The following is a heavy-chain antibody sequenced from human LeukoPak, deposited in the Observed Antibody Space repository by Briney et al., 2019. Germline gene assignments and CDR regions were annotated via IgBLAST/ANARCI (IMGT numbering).Heavy chain of an antibody. CDR3: ARGITMNGFIRAYFDY. CDR1: GYTFTGYY. CDR2: INPNSGGT. V-gene: IGHV1-2*02. J-gene: IGHJ4*02. Sequence: ASVKVSCKAPGYTFTGYYMHWVRQAPGQGLEWMGWINPNSGGTNYAQKFQGRVTMTRDTSISTAYMELSRLRSDDTAVYYCARGITMNGFIRAYFDYWGQGTLVTVSS. D-gene: IGHD3-22*01.